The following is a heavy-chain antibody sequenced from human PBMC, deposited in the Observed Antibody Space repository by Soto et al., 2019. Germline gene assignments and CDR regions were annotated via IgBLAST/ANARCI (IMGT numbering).Heavy chain of an antibody. D-gene: IGHD6-19*01. CDR1: GYTFTGYA. J-gene: IGHJ4*02. Sequence: ASVKVSCKASGYTFTGYAMHWVRQAPGQRLEWMGWINAGNGNTKYSQKFQGRVTITRDTSASTAYMELSSLRSEDTAVYYCARAVAVPADFDYWGQGTPVTVSS. V-gene: IGHV1-3*01. CDR3: ARAVAVPADFDY. CDR2: INAGNGNT.